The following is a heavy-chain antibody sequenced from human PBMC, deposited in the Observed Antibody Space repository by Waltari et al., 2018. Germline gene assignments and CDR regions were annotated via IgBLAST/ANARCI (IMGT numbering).Heavy chain of an antibody. CDR2: IYYSGST. J-gene: IGHJ2*01. Sequence: QLQLPESGPGLVKPSETLSLTCTVSGGSISSSSYYWGWIRQPPGKGLEWIVSIYYSGSTYYNPSLKSRVTISVDTSKNQFSLKLSSVTAADTAVYYCARRGSYWYFDLWGRGTLVTVSS. V-gene: IGHV4-39*01. CDR1: GGSISSSSYY. D-gene: IGHD1-26*01. CDR3: ARRGSYWYFDL.